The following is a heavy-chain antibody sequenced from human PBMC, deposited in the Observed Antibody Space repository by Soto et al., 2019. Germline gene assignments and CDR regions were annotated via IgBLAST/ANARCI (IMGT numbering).Heavy chain of an antibody. J-gene: IGHJ4*02. CDR1: GFTLSSYS. CDR3: ARVGAYSKFDY. Sequence: EVQLVESGGGLVQPGGSLRLSCAASGFTLSSYSMNWVRQAPGKGLEWVSYISRSSSTIFYADSVKGRFIISRDNANNSPYLQMNSLRDEDTAVYYCARVGAYSKFDYWGQGTLVTVSS. D-gene: IGHD4-4*01. V-gene: IGHV3-48*02. CDR2: ISRSSSTI.